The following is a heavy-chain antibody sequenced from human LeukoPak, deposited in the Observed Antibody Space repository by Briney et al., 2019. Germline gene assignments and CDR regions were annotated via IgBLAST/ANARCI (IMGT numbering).Heavy chain of an antibody. CDR1: GGSISSYY. CDR2: ISYSGST. D-gene: IGHD1-26*01. Sequence: SDTLSLTCTVSGGSISSYYWSWLRLSPGKGPEWIGSISYSGSTNYNPSLKSRVTISIDTSKNHFSLKVTSVTAADTAVYYCARGLGSYPYYFDYWGQGTLVTVSS. CDR3: ARGLGSYPYYFDY. J-gene: IGHJ4*02. V-gene: IGHV4-59*07.